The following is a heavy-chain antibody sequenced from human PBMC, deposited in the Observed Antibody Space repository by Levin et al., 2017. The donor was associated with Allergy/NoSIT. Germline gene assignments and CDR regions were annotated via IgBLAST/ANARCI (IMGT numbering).Heavy chain of an antibody. CDR1: GFTFSSYA. V-gene: IGHV3-23*01. CDR2: ISANGGST. Sequence: AGGSLRLSCAASGFTFSSYAMSWVRQAPGKGLEWVSSISANGGSTYYADSVKGRFTISRDNSKNTLYLQMNSLRAEDTAVYYCAKEADSSGWYTDYWGQGTLVTVSS. J-gene: IGHJ4*02. CDR3: AKEADSSGWYTDY. D-gene: IGHD6-19*01.